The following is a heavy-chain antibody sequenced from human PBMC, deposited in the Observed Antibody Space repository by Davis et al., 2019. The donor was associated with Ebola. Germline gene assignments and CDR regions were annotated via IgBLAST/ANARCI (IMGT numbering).Heavy chain of an antibody. CDR3: LGKVPAANYYYYGMDV. V-gene: IGHV3-33*03. Sequence: GESLKISCAASGFNFRSYGMHWVRQAPDKGLEWVAVIWYDGSRKYYGDSVKGRFTISRDNAKNSVSLQMNSLRAEDTAVYYCLGKVPAANYYYYGMDVWGQGTTVTVSS. CDR1: GFNFRSYG. CDR2: IWYDGSRK. D-gene: IGHD2-2*01. J-gene: IGHJ6*02.